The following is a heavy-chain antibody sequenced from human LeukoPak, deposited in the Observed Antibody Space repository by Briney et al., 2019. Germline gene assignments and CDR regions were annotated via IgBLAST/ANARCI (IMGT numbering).Heavy chain of an antibody. D-gene: IGHD1-1*01. CDR3: AKGHSAHGTGFDY. CDR2: ISYDGSNK. CDR1: GFTFSSYA. Sequence: PGRSLRLSCAASGFTFSSYAMHWVRQAPGKGLEWVAVISYDGSNKYYADSVKGRFTISRDNSKNTLYLQMNSLRAEDTAVYYCAKGHSAHGTGFDYWGQGTLVIVSS. J-gene: IGHJ4*02. V-gene: IGHV3-30-3*01.